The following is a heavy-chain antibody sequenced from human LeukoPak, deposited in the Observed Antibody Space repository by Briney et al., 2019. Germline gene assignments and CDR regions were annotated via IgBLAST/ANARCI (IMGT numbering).Heavy chain of an antibody. D-gene: IGHD4-17*01. Sequence: GESLKISCKGSGYSFTSYWIAWVRQMPGKGLEWMGIIHPGDSATRYSPSFQGQVTISADKSINTAYLQWSSLKASDTAIYYCARRGYPYGNWFDSWGQGILVTVSS. V-gene: IGHV5-51*01. CDR1: GYSFTSYW. CDR3: ARRGYPYGNWFDS. CDR2: IHPGDSAT. J-gene: IGHJ5*01.